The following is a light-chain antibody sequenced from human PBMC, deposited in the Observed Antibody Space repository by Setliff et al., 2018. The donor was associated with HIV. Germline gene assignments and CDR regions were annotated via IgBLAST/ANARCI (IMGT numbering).Light chain of an antibody. V-gene: IGLV2-14*03. Sequence: QSALTQPASVSGSPGQSITISCNGTSSDVGWYNHVSWFQQHPGKAPKLMIWDVSNRPSGVSNRFSGSKSGNTASLTISGLQAEDEADYHCGSSTRTSTLFGTGTKVTVL. CDR3: GSSTRTSTL. CDR2: DVS. J-gene: IGLJ1*01. CDR1: SSDVGWYNH.